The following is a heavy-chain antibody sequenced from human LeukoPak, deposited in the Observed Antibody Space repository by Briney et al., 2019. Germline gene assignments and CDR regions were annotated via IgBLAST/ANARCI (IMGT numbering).Heavy chain of an antibody. J-gene: IGHJ6*03. CDR2: MNPNSGNT. D-gene: IGHD6-6*01. CDR1: GYTFTSYD. V-gene: IGHV1-8*01. CDR3: ARGPTPEQIDYYMDV. Sequence: ASVKVSCNASGYTFTSYDINWVRQATGQLLEWIGWMNPNSGNTGYAQKFQGRVTMTRNTSISTAYMELSSLRSEDTAVYYCARGPTPEQIDYYMDVWGKGTTVTVSS.